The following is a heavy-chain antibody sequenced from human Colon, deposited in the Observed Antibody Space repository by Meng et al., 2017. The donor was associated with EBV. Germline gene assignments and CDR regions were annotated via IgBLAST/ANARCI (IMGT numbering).Heavy chain of an antibody. V-gene: IGHV4-4*02. CDR2: IYHGGNT. J-gene: IGHJ4*02. D-gene: IGHD5-24*01. Sequence: QVHSQEWGPGLAEPSGTLPLTFAVSGASISSNNWWSWVRQPPGKGLEWIGEIYHGGNTNYNPSLKSRVTISVDRSNDQFSLSLSSVTAADTAVYYCARGNAYNAPSFDYWGQGTLVTVSS. CDR1: GASISSNNW. CDR3: ARGNAYNAPSFDY.